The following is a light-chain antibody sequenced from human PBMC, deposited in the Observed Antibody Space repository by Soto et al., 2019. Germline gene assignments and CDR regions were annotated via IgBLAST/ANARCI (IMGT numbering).Light chain of an antibody. CDR1: QSISCW. V-gene: IGKV1-5*01. CDR3: QQYNSYWT. CDR2: DAS. Sequence: DINSSHQPSTLSASVMNTVTITCRASQSISCWVACYQLKPRKAPKLLIYDASILERGVPSRFSGSGSGTEFTLTISILQPDYFATYYCQQYNSYWTFGQGTKVDIK. J-gene: IGKJ1*01.